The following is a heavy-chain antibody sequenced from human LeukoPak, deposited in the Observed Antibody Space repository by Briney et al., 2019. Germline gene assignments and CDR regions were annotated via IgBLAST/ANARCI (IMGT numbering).Heavy chain of an antibody. D-gene: IGHD2/OR15-2a*01. Sequence: GGSLRLSCAASGFTFSSYAMSWVRQAPGKGLEWVSGISGSGGSTYYADSVKGRFTISRDISKNTLYVQMNSLRAEDTALYYCAKDLSTAAKYYFDYWGQGTLVTVSS. CDR1: GFTFSSYA. V-gene: IGHV3-23*01. J-gene: IGHJ4*02. CDR3: AKDLSTAAKYYFDY. CDR2: ISGSGGST.